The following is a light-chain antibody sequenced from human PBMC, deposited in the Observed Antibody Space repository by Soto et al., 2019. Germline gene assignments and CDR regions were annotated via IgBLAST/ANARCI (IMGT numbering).Light chain of an antibody. CDR3: QKYNSAPQT. Sequence: DIQMTQSPSSLSASVGDRVTITCRASQGISNYLAWYQQKPGKVPKLLIYAASTLQSGVPSRFSGSGSGTDFPLTVSRLQPEDVATYYCQKYNSAPQTFCQGTKVEIK. V-gene: IGKV1-27*01. CDR2: AAS. J-gene: IGKJ1*01. CDR1: QGISNY.